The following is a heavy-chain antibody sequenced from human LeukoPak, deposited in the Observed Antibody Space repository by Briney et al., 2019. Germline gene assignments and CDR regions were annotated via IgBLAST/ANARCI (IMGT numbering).Heavy chain of an antibody. CDR3: ARDPGYSGYGGY. Sequence: GGSLRLSCAASGFTFSSYGMHWVRQAPGKGLEWVAFIRYDGSNKYYADSVKGRFTISRDNAKNSLYMQMNSLRAEDTAVYYCARDPGYSGYGGYWGQGTLVTVSS. CDR2: IRYDGSNK. CDR1: GFTFSSYG. V-gene: IGHV3-30*02. J-gene: IGHJ4*02. D-gene: IGHD5-12*01.